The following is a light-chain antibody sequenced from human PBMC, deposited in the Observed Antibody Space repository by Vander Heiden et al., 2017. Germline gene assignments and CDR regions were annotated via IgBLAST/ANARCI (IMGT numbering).Light chain of an antibody. CDR1: QGISSW. CDR2: AVS. Sequence: DIQMIQSPSPASASVADRVTITCRASQGISSWLDWYQQQPGKAPKLLIEAVSSLQSGVPSRFSGSGSETDFTLTISGVHPEDVATYYCQHANSLAWTFGQGTRL. V-gene: IGKV1-12*01. CDR3: QHANSLAWT. J-gene: IGKJ1*01.